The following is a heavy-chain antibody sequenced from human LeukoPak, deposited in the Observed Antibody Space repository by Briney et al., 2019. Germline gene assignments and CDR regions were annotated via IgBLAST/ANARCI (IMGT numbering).Heavy chain of an antibody. D-gene: IGHD3-3*01. CDR1: RLTLEEYS. J-gene: IGHJ4*02. Sequence: GGSLRLPCAASRLTLEEYSMQWVRRPPRKGLGWVAVFSGVGGTTYHATPLKGGFPIPRDNTGKSVYLQINSLRTEDTAFYYCGKDIEHYDFWNGYEYRGQGTLVTVSS. V-gene: IGHV3-43*01. CDR2: FSGVGGTT. CDR3: GKDIEHYDFWNGYEY.